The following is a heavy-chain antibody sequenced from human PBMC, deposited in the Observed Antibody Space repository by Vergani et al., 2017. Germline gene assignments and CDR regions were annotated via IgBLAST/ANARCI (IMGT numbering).Heavy chain of an antibody. CDR2: ISWNSGSI. V-gene: IGHV3-9*01. D-gene: IGHD6-13*01. CDR3: AKRSAAGPRVYYYDYMDV. CDR1: GFTFDDYA. Sequence: EVQLVESGGGLAQPGRSLRLSCAASGFTFDDYAMHWVRQAPGKGLEWVSGISWNSGSIGYADSVKGRFTISRDNAENSLYLQMNSLRAEDTALYYCAKRSAAGPRVYYYDYMDVWGKGTTVTVSS. J-gene: IGHJ6*03.